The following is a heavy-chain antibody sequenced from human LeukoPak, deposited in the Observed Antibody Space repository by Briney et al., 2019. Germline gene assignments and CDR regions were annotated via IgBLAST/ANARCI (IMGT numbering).Heavy chain of an antibody. D-gene: IGHD6-6*01. CDR1: GFTFSRNW. Sequence: PGGSLRLSCAASGFTFSRNWMHWVRQVPGKGLVWVSCVYRDGSTTTFADSVKGRFTISRDNGKNTVYLQMNSLRAENTAVYYCARDVHYGMDVWGQGTTVSVSS. CDR3: ARDVHYGMDV. V-gene: IGHV3-74*01. CDR2: VYRDGSTT. J-gene: IGHJ6*02.